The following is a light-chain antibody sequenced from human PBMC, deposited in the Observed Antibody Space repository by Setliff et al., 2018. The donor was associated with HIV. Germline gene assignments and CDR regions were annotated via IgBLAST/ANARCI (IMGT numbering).Light chain of an antibody. CDR1: SSDVGAYSP. CDR2: EVS. J-gene: IGLJ3*02. Sequence: QSVLAQPASVSGSPGQSITIPCTGTSSDVGAYSPVSWYQQHPGKAPKLMIYEVSNRPSGVSNRFSASKSGNTASLTISGLQAEDEADYYCSSYRTGNTQVFGGGTKVT. CDR3: SSYRTGNTQV. V-gene: IGLV2-14*01.